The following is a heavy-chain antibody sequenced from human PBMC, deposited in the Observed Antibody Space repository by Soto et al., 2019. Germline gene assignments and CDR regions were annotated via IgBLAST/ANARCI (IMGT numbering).Heavy chain of an antibody. Sequence: EVQLVESGGGLVQPGGSLRLSCAASGFTFSSYEMNWVRQAPGKGLEWVSYISSSGSTIYYADSVKGRFTISRDNAKNSLYLQMNSVRAEDTAVYYCARGGVDESGLGLWFDYWGQGTLVTVSS. CDR2: ISSSGSTI. CDR1: GFTFSSYE. J-gene: IGHJ4*02. D-gene: IGHD3-3*01. CDR3: ARGGVDESGLGLWFDY. V-gene: IGHV3-48*03.